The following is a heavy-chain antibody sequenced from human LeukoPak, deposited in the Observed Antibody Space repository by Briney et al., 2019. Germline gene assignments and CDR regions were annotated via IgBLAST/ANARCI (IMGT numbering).Heavy chain of an antibody. Sequence: SETLSLTCTVSGGSISSYCWSWIRQPPGKGLEWIGYIYYSGSTNYNPSLKSRVTISVDTSKNQFSLKLSSVTAADTAVYYCARDSRYLSAFYIRGPGTMVTVSS. D-gene: IGHD3-16*02. V-gene: IGHV4-59*01. CDR1: GGSISSYC. J-gene: IGHJ3*02. CDR3: ARDSRYLSAFYI. CDR2: IYYSGST.